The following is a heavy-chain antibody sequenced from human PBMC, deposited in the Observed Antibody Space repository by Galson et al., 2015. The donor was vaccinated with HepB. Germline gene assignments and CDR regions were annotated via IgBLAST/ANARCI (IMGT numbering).Heavy chain of an antibody. CDR3: ARAVSIHPQQWLSSAFDI. CDR2: ISSNGGST. D-gene: IGHD6-19*01. J-gene: IGHJ3*02. Sequence: SLRLSCAASGFTFSSYAMHWVRQAPGKGLEYVSAISSNGGSTYYANSVKGRFTISRDNSKNTLYLQMGSLRAEDMAVYYCARAVSIHPQQWLSSAFDIWGQGTMVTVSS. V-gene: IGHV3-64*01. CDR1: GFTFSSYA.